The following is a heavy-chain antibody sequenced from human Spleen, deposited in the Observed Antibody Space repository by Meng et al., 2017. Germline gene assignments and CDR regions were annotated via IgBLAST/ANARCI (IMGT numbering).Heavy chain of an antibody. J-gene: IGHJ6*02. V-gene: IGHV4-39*07. CDR3: ARDIGLYGSGSRGVDV. Sequence: SETLSLTCTVSGGSISSSSTSYYWGWIRQPPGKGLEWIGSFFYSGRTYYNPSLKSRVSISGDTSKNQFSLKLISVTAADTAVYYCARDIGLYGSGSRGVDVWGQGTTVTVSS. CDR1: GGSISSSSTSYY. D-gene: IGHD3-10*01. CDR2: FFYSGRT.